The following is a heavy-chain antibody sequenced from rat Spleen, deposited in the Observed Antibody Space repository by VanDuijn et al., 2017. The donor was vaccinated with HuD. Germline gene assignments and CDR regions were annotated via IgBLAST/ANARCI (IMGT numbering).Heavy chain of an antibody. J-gene: IGHJ2*01. V-gene: IGHV2-15*01. CDR2: IWDDGST. CDR1: GFSLTSYG. D-gene: IGHD4-3*01. Sequence: QVQLKESGPGLVQPSQTLSLTCTVSGFSLTSYGVSWVRQPPGKGLEWMGGIWDDGSTNYNSALKSRLSISRDPSKSQVFLKMNSLQTDDTAIYFCIRDFGDYWGQGVMVTVSS. CDR3: IRDFGDY.